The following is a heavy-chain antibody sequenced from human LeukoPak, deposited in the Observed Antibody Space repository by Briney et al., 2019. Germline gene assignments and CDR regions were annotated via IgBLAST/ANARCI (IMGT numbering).Heavy chain of an antibody. CDR1: GGSISSYY. J-gene: IGHJ6*02. CDR2: IYYSGST. V-gene: IGHV4-59*01. CDR3: ARGEGYCSSTSCYSYGMDV. D-gene: IGHD2-2*02. Sequence: SETLSLTCTVSGGSISSYYWSWIRQPPGKGLEWIGYIYYSGSTNYNPSLKSRVTISVDTSKNQFSLKLSSVTDADTAVYYCARGEGYCSSTSCYSYGMDVWGQGTTVTVSS.